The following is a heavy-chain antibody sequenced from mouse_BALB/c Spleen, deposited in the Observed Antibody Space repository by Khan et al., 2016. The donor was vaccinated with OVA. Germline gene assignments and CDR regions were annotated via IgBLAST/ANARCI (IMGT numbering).Heavy chain of an antibody. J-gene: IGHJ3*01. V-gene: IGHV1-77*01. Sequence: QVQLQQSGAELARPGASVKLSCKASGYTFTDYYINWVKQRTGQGLEWIGEINPGSGDIYYNEKFKGQATLTADKSSSTAYMQLISLTSEDSAVYFCARRNYFGYTFAYWGQGTLVTVSA. CDR1: GYTFTDYY. CDR3: ARRNYFGYTFAY. CDR2: INPGSGDI. D-gene: IGHD1-2*01.